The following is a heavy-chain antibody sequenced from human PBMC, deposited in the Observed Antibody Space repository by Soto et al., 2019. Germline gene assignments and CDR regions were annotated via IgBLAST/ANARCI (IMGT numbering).Heavy chain of an antibody. D-gene: IGHD2-8*01. V-gene: IGHV3-72*01. CDR2: TRNKANSYTT. CDR3: ARDRDCTNGVCYTRYWYFDL. J-gene: IGHJ2*01. Sequence: PGGSLRLSCAASGFTFSDHYMDWVRQAPGKGLEWVGRTRNKANSYTTEYAASVKGRFTISRDDSKNSLYLQMNSLKTEDTAVYYCARDRDCTNGVCYTRYWYFDLWGRGTLVTVSS. CDR1: GFTFSDHY.